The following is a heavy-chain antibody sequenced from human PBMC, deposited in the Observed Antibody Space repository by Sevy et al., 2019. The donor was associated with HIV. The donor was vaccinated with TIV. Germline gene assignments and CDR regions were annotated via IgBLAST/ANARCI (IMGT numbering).Heavy chain of an antibody. Sequence: GGSLRLSCAASGFTPSTYGMHWVRQAPGKGLEWVAVIGYDGSNKYYADSVRGRFTISRDNSKNTLFLQMDSLRGEDTAVYYCARDPRMYGDDLLAYFDYGGQGTLVTVSS. CDR3: ARDPRMYGDDLLAYFDY. CDR1: GFTPSTYG. V-gene: IGHV3-33*01. CDR2: IGYDGSNK. D-gene: IGHD2-8*01. J-gene: IGHJ4*02.